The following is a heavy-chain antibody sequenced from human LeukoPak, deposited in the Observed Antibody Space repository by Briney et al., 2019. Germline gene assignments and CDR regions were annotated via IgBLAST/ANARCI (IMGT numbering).Heavy chain of an antibody. CDR2: IYYSGST. V-gene: IGHV4-59*01. D-gene: IGHD4-11*01. CDR3: ARAYSNYAFDP. Sequence: PSETLSLTCTVSGGSLSRYYWSWLRQPPGKGLEWIGHIYYSGSTNYNPPLKSRVTISVDTSKNQFSLKLSSVTAADTAVYYCARAYSNYAFDPWGQGTLVTVSS. CDR1: GGSLSRYY. J-gene: IGHJ5*02.